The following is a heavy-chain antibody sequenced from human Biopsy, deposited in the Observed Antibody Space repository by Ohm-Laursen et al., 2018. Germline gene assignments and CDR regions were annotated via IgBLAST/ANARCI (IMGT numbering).Heavy chain of an antibody. CDR1: GVSITAYY. CDR2: ISNRGST. J-gene: IGHJ3*01. D-gene: IGHD3-3*01. V-gene: IGHV4-59*01. CDR3: ARLYRLDDYWNDDPPDAFDV. Sequence: PSQTLSLTCTVSGVSITAYYWSWIRQSPGKGLEWIGYISNRGSTNYNPSLRGRVTISVDTSKNQFSLKLSSVTAADTAVFFCARLYRLDDYWNDDPPDAFDVWGQGTRVTVSS.